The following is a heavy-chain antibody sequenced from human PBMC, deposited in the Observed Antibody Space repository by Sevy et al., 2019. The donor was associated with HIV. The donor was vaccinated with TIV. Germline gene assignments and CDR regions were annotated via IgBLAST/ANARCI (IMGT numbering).Heavy chain of an antibody. V-gene: IGHV4-34*01. J-gene: IGHJ3*02. CDR2: VKHSGST. CDR1: GGSFSGYY. D-gene: IGHD3-10*01. CDR3: ARSGGKHDAFDI. Sequence: SKTLSLTCAVYGGSFSGYYWSWIRRPPGKGLEWIGEVKHSGSTNYNPSLKSRVTISVDTSKNQFSLKLSSVTAADTAVYYCARSGGKHDAFDIWGQGTMVTVSS.